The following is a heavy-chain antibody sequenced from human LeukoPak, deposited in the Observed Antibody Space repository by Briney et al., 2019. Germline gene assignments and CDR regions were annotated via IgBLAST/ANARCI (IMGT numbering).Heavy chain of an antibody. J-gene: IGHJ4*02. V-gene: IGHV3-23*01. CDR3: ATPGPRDY. Sequence: GGSLRLSCAASGLIFARYAMNWVRQAPGKGLEWVSTISGSGGRTYYANSVTGRFTISRDNSKNTLYLQMNSLRAEDTAVYYCATPGPRDYWGQGTLVTVSS. CDR2: ISGSGGRT. CDR1: GLIFARYA.